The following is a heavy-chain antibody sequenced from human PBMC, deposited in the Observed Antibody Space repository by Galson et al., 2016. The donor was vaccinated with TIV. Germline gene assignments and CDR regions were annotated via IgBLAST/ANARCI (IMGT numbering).Heavy chain of an antibody. CDR3: ARDMPFDS. V-gene: IGHV4-59*01. CDR1: GGSITSGY. D-gene: IGHD2-2*01. J-gene: IGHJ4*02. Sequence: ETLSLTCTVSGGSITSGYWSWIRQPPGKGLEWIAYIYNIGSTNYNPSLKSRATISADTSKNQFSLKLSSVTSADTAVYYCARDMPFDSWGQGTLVTVSS. CDR2: IYNIGST.